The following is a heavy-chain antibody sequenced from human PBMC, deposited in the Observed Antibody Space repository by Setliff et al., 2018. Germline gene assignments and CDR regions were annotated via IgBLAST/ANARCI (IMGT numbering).Heavy chain of an antibody. V-gene: IGHV4-61*09. CDR2: ISPSGST. J-gene: IGHJ4*02. Sequence: PSETLSLTCTVSGGSISSSSYYWTWIRQPAGKGLEWIGHISPSGSTTYNPSVKSRVTISLDTSKNHFSLKLDSVTAADTALYYCARSPSSGAYWNPRPFYSDYWARGTLVTAPQ. CDR3: ARSPSSGAYWNPRPFYSDY. D-gene: IGHD1-26*01. CDR1: GGSISSSSYY.